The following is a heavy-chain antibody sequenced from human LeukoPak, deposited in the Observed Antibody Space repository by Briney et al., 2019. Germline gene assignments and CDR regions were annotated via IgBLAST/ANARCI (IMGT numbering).Heavy chain of an antibody. CDR1: GGSISSGGYY. D-gene: IGHD4/OR15-4a*01. CDR3: ARDTLTQKIYTEDY. J-gene: IGHJ4*02. V-gene: IGHV4-30-2*01. CDR2: IYHSGST. Sequence: SQTLSLTCTVSGGSISSGGYYWSWIRQPPGKGLEWIGYIYHSGSTYYNPSLKSRVTISVDRSRNQFSLKLSSVTAADTAVYYCARDTLTQKIYTEDYWGQGTLVTVSS.